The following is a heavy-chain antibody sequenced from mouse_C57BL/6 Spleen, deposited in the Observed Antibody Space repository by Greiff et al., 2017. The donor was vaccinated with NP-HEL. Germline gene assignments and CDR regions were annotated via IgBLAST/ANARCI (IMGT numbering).Heavy chain of an antibody. CDR2: INPNNGGT. CDR3: ASRDSSGFDY. D-gene: IGHD3-2*02. J-gene: IGHJ2*01. Sequence: EVQLQQSGPELVKPGASVKISCKASGYTFTDYYMNWVKQSHGKSLEWIGDINPNNGGTSYNQKFKGKATLTVDKSSSTAYMELRSLTSEDSAVYYCASRDSSGFDYWGQGTTLTVSS. V-gene: IGHV1-26*01. CDR1: GYTFTDYY.